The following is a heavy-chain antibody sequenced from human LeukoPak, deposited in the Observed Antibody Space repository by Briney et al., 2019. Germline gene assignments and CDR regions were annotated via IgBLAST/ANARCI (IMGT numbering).Heavy chain of an antibody. CDR3: AKTLYYDSSGLPNWFDP. Sequence: GGSLRLSCAASGFTFSNYAIHWVRQAPGKGLEWVAVISHDGSNKYYADSVKGRFTISRDNSKNTLYLQMNSLRAEDTAVYYCAKTLYYDSSGLPNWFDPWGQGTLVTVSS. CDR2: ISHDGSNK. V-gene: IGHV3-30*04. J-gene: IGHJ5*02. CDR1: GFTFSNYA. D-gene: IGHD3-22*01.